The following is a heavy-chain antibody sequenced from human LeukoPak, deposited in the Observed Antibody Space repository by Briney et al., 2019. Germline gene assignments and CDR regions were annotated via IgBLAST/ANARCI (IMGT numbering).Heavy chain of an antibody. J-gene: IGHJ4*02. D-gene: IGHD6-13*01. CDR1: GFTFSDYA. CDR2: ITGSSYKK. V-gene: IGHV3-21*01. Sequence: GGSLRLSCAASGFTFSDYALNWVRQAPGKGLEWISSITGSSYKKYYAESLKGRVTISRDNTKNSLYLQMDSLRAEDTAVYYCASEQPFFDYWGQGTLVTVSS. CDR3: ASEQPFFDY.